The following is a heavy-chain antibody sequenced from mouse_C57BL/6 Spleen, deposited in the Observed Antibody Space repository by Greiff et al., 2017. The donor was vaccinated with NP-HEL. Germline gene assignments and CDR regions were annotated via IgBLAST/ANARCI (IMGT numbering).Heavy chain of an antibody. CDR2: IYPGSGNT. Sequence: QVQLQQSGAELVRPGASVKLSCKASGYTFTDYYINWVKQRPGQGLEWIARIYPGSGNTYYNEKFKGKATLTAEKSSSTAYMQLSSLTSEDSAVYFCASGGYYYGSSSYWYFDVWGTGTTVTVSS. D-gene: IGHD1-1*01. J-gene: IGHJ1*03. CDR1: GYTFTDYY. CDR3: ASGGYYYGSSSYWYFDV. V-gene: IGHV1-76*01.